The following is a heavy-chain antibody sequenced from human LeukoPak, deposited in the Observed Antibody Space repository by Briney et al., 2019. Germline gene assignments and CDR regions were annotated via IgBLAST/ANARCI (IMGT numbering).Heavy chain of an antibody. CDR1: GFPFSRYG. V-gene: IGHV3-23*01. CDR2: ISGSGAGT. J-gene: IGHJ4*02. Sequence: PGGSLRLSCAASGFPFSRYGLSWVRQAPGKGLEWVSAISGSGAGTYYADSVKGRFTISRDNPKNTLYLQMNSLRVEDTAVYYCAYYSGKRSFGYWGQGTLVTVSS. D-gene: IGHD6-13*01. CDR3: AYYSGKRSFGY.